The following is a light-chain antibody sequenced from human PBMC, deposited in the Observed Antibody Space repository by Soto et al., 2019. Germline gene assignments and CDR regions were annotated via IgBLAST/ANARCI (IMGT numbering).Light chain of an antibody. Sequence: QSVLTQPPSVSEAPGQRVTISCTGSSSNIGAGYDVHWYQQLPGTAPKLLIYGNSNRPSGVPDRFSGSKSGTSASLAITGLQAEDEADYYCQSYDSSLSGPIVVFGGGTKVTVL. CDR2: GNS. J-gene: IGLJ2*01. CDR1: SSNIGAGYD. CDR3: QSYDSSLSGPIVV. V-gene: IGLV1-40*01.